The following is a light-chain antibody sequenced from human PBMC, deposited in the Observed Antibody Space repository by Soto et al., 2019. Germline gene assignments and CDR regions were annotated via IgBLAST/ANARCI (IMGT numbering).Light chain of an antibody. CDR3: SSYTSSNTVV. J-gene: IGLJ2*01. CDR1: SSDVGGDHY. Sequence: QSALTQPASVSGSPGQSVTMSCTGTSSDVGGDHYVSWYQQHPGKAPKLMIYDVSNRPSGVSNRFSGSKSGNTASLTISGLQAEDEADYFCSSYTSSNTVVFGGGTQLTVL. V-gene: IGLV2-14*03. CDR2: DVS.